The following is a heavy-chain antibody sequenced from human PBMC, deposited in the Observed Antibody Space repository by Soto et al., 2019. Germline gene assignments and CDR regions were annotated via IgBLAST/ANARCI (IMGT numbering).Heavy chain of an antibody. V-gene: IGHV1-69*12. Sequence: QVQLVQSGAEVKKPGSSVKVSCKASGGTFSSYAISWVRQAPGQGLEWMAGIIPLFGTADYAQKFQGRVTITADESTSTAYMELSSLRSEDTAVYYCASNYGDYRYYYGMDVWGQWTTVTVSS. J-gene: IGHJ6*02. CDR2: IIPLFGTA. D-gene: IGHD4-17*01. CDR1: GGTFSSYA. CDR3: ASNYGDYRYYYGMDV.